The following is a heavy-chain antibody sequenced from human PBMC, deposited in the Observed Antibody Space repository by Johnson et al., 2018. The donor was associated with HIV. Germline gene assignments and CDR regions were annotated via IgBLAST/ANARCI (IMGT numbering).Heavy chain of an antibody. CDR3: TTHYVLGGLIAFDI. J-gene: IGHJ3*02. CDR1: GFSVSSKY. V-gene: IGHV3-53*01. D-gene: IGHD3-10*02. Sequence: VQLVESGGGLIQLGGSLRLSCAASGFSVSSKYMSWVRQAPGKGLEWVSALYRSGSTYYVDSVKGRFTISRDNSKNTLYLQMNSLKTEDTAVYYCTTHYVLGGLIAFDIWGQGTMVTVS. CDR2: LYRSGST.